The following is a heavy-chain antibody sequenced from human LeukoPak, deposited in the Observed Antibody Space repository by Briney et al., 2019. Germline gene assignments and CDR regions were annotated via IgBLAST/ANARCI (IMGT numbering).Heavy chain of an antibody. D-gene: IGHD3-10*01. V-gene: IGHV4-61*02. CDR2: VYSSGST. CDR3: AKPRGVRGVIINP. CDR1: GGSISSGSHY. Sequence: SETLSLTCTVSGGSISSGSHYWTWIRQPAGKGLEYIGRVYSSGSTDSNPSLRSRLTMSVGTSKNQLSLKLTSVTAADTAVYYCAKPRGVRGVIINPWGQGTLVTVSS. J-gene: IGHJ5*02.